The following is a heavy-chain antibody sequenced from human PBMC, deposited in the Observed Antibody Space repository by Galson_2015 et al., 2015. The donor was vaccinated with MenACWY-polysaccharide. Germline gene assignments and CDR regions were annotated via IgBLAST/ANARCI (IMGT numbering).Heavy chain of an antibody. Sequence: SLRLSCAASGFSLGAWYMSWIRQAPGKGLEWLSYISKSGDFIYYADSVKGRFTISRDNARNSLYLQMNSLEAEDTAIYYCARGHYGLDVWGQGTTVTVSS. CDR3: ARGHYGLDV. J-gene: IGHJ6*02. CDR2: ISKSGDFI. V-gene: IGHV3-11*01. CDR1: GFSLGAWY.